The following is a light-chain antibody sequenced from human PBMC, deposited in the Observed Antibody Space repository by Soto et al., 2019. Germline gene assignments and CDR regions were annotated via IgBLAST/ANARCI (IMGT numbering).Light chain of an antibody. CDR3: QQLRMYTST. V-gene: IGKV1-5*03. Sequence: DIQMTQSPSTLSGSVGDRVKITCRASQTISSWLAWYQQKPGKDPKLLIYKASTLYGGVPSRFSGSGSGTDFDLTITRLQAEDFATYDCQQLRMYTSTFGGGTKVDIK. J-gene: IGKJ4*01. CDR1: QTISSW. CDR2: KAS.